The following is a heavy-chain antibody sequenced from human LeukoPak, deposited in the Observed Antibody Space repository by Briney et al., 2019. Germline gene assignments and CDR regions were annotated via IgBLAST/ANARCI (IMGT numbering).Heavy chain of an antibody. V-gene: IGHV1-18*01. D-gene: IGHD2-15*01. CDR1: GYTFTSYG. CDR3: ARLGASLGYCSGSSCYDDY. CDR2: ISAYNGNT. J-gene: IGHJ4*02. Sequence: GASVKVSCKASGYTFTSYGISWVRQAPGQGLEWMGWISAYNGNTNYAQKLQGRVTMTTDTSTSTAYMELRSLRSDDTAVYYCARLGASLGYCSGSSCYDDYWGQGTLVTVSS.